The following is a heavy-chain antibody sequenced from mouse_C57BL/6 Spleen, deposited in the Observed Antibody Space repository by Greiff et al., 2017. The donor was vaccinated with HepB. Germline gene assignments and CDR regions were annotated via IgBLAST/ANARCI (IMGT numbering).Heavy chain of an antibody. V-gene: IGHV3-6*01. Sequence: ESGPGLVKPSQSLSLTCSVTGYSITSGYYWNWIRQFPGNKLEWMGYISYDGSNNYNPSLKNRISITRDTSKNQFFLKLNSVTTEDTATYYCARELGRDWFAYWGQGTLVTVSA. CDR3: ARELGRDWFAY. CDR2: ISYDGSN. J-gene: IGHJ3*01. CDR1: GYSITSGYY. D-gene: IGHD4-1*01.